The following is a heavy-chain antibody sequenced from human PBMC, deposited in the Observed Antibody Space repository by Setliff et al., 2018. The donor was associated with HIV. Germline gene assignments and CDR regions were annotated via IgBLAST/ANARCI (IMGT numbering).Heavy chain of an antibody. V-gene: IGHV3-7*01. CDR1: GGSISSSNYY. CDR2: IKEDGSEK. J-gene: IGHJ4*02. Sequence: ETLSLTCTVSGGSISSSNYYWGCIRQAPGKGLEWVANIKEDGSEKYYVDSVKGRFTVSRVNAQDSMYLQMNSLRAEDTAVYYCARDGGEHWGQGTLVTVSS. CDR3: ARDGGEH. D-gene: IGHD2-21*01.